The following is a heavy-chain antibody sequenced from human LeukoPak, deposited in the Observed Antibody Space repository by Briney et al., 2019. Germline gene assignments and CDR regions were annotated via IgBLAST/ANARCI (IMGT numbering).Heavy chain of an antibody. J-gene: IGHJ5*02. CDR1: GFTFSSYE. V-gene: IGHV3-48*03. CDR2: ISSSGSTI. D-gene: IGHD6-19*01. CDR3: ARYSSGWTASYNWFDP. Sequence: GGSLRLSCAASGFTFSSYEMNWVRQASGKGLEWVSYISSSGSTIYYADSVKGRFTISRDNAKNSLYLQMNSLRAEDTAVYYCARYSSGWTASYNWFDPWGQGTLVTVSS.